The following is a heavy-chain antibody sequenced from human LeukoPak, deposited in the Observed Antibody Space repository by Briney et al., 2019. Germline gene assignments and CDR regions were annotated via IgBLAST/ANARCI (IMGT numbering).Heavy chain of an antibody. Sequence: SETLSLTCTLSGGPISSYYWSWIRHPPGKGLEGIGHNYYSGSTNYNPSLKSRVTISVDTSKNQFSLKLSSVTAADTAVYYCARENPQDYYDSSGAFDIWGQGTMVTVSS. CDR3: ARENPQDYYDSSGAFDI. V-gene: IGHV4-59*01. D-gene: IGHD3-22*01. CDR2: NYYSGST. J-gene: IGHJ3*02. CDR1: GGPISSYY.